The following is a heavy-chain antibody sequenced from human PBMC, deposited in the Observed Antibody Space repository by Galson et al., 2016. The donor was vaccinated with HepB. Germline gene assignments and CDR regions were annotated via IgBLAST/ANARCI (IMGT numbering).Heavy chain of an antibody. CDR3: ASAPASGTTDY. Sequence: SLRLSCAASGFTFSIYWMSWVRQAPGKGLEWVANINQDGSETYYVDSVKGRFTITKDNAKDSLYLQMNSLKAEDTAVYYCASAPASGTTDYWGQGTLVTVS. CDR2: INQDGSET. CDR1: GFTFSIYW. J-gene: IGHJ4*02. D-gene: IGHD1-7*01. V-gene: IGHV3-7*01.